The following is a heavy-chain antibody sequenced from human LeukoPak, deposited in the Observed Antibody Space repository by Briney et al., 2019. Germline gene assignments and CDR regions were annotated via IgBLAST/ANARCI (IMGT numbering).Heavy chain of an antibody. V-gene: IGHV3-66*02. CDR1: GFTVSSNY. J-gene: IGHJ4*02. CDR3: ASKRPQYTSSWYDFDY. CDR2: IYSGGST. D-gene: IGHD6-13*01. Sequence: QPGGSLRLSCAASGFTVSSNYMSWVRHAPRKRLEWVSIIYSGGSTYYADSVKGRFTISRDNSKNTLYLQMNSLRAEDTAVYYCASKRPQYTSSWYDFDYWGQGTLVTVSS.